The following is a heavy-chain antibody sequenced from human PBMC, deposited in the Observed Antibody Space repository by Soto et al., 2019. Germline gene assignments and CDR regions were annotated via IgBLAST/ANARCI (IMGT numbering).Heavy chain of an antibody. Sequence: ASVKVSCKASGGTFSSYAISWVRQAPGQGLEWMGGIIPIFGTANYAQKFQGRVTITADESTSTAYMELSSLRSEDTAVYYCARVKDYYDSSGYYYGMDVWGQGTTVTVSS. CDR3: ARVKDYYDSSGYYYGMDV. CDR1: GGTFSSYA. V-gene: IGHV1-69*13. J-gene: IGHJ6*02. CDR2: IIPIFGTA. D-gene: IGHD3-22*01.